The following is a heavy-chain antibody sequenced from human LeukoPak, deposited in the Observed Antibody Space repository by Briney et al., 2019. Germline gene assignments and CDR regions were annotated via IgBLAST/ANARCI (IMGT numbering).Heavy chain of an antibody. V-gene: IGHV1-69*13. CDR1: GGTFSSYA. CDR2: IIPIFGTA. CDR3: ARSTVTTEVFFDY. D-gene: IGHD4-17*01. J-gene: IGHJ4*02. Sequence: SVKVSCKASGGTFSSYAISWVRQAPGQGLEWMGGIIPIFGTANYAQKFQGRVTITADESTSTAYMELSSLRSEDTAVYYCARSTVTTEVFFDYWGQGTLVTVSS.